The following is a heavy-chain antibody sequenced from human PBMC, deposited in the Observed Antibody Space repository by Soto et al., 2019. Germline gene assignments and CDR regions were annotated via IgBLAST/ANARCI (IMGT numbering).Heavy chain of an antibody. V-gene: IGHV3-21*01. CDR3: SILRFLEWSHLAYGMDV. Sequence: GGSLRLSCAASGFTFSNYNMNWFRQAPGKGLEWVSSISSSSFYIYYADSVKGRFTISRDNTKNSLYLQMNSLRAEDTAVYYCSILRFLEWSHLAYGMDVWGQGTTVTVSS. CDR1: GFTFSNYN. J-gene: IGHJ6*02. D-gene: IGHD3-3*01. CDR2: ISSSSFYI.